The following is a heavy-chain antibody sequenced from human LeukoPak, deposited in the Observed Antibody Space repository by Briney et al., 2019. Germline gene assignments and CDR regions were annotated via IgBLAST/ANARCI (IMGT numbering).Heavy chain of an antibody. CDR2: IYTSGST. V-gene: IGHV4-4*07. D-gene: IGHD3-22*01. J-gene: IGHJ4*02. Sequence: PSETLSLTCTVSGGSISSYYWSWIRQPAGKGLEWIGRIYTSGSTNYNPSLKSRVTMSVDTSKNQFSLKLSSVTAADTAVYYCARDWHYYGSSGYYYTHFDYWGQGTLVTVSS. CDR3: ARDWHYYGSSGYYYTHFDY. CDR1: GGSISSYY.